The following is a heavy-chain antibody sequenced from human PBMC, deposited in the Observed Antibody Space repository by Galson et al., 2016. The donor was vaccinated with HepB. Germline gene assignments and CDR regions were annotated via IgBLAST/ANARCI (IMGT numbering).Heavy chain of an antibody. V-gene: IGHV3-30*18. J-gene: IGHJ6*03. D-gene: IGHD5-12*01. CDR1: GINFRNYG. CDR2: ISYDVTKK. CDR3: AKGEVAKIYGHYYYYYMDV. Sequence: SLRLSCAVSGINFRNYGMHWVRQAPGKGLEWEAVISYDVTKKYYADSVMGRFTISRDNSKNTLSLQMNSLRAEDTAVYYCAKGEVAKIYGHYYYYYMDVWGKGTTVTVSS.